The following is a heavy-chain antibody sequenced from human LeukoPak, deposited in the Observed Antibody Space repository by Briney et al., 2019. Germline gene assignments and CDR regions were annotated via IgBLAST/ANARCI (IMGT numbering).Heavy chain of an antibody. CDR1: GGSISSRGFS. D-gene: IGHD2-21*02. Sequence: PSETLSLTCTVSGGSISSRGFSWGWLRQPPGKGLEWIESVYYSGRTYYNPSLKSRVTISVDTSKNQLSLKLSSVTAADTAVYYCARHGQYCGSDCYPPSFDYWGQGTLVTASS. V-gene: IGHV4-39*01. CDR2: VYYSGRT. J-gene: IGHJ4*02. CDR3: ARHGQYCGSDCYPPSFDY.